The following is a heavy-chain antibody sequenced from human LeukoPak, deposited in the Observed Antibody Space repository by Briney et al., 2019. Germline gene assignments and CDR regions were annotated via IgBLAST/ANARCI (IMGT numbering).Heavy chain of an antibody. D-gene: IGHD1-26*01. J-gene: IGHJ4*02. CDR2: ISAYNGNT. Sequence: ASVKVSCKVSGYTLTELSMHWVRQAPGKGLEWMGWISAYNGNTNYAQKLQGRVTMTTDTSTSTAYMELSSLRSEDTAVYYCATDYPAVSGSYYNFDYWGQGTLVTVSS. CDR1: GYTLTELS. CDR3: ATDYPAVSGSYYNFDY. V-gene: IGHV1-18*01.